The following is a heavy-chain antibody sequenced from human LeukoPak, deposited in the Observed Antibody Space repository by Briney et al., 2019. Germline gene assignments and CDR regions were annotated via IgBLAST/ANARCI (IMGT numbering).Heavy chain of an antibody. J-gene: IGHJ4*02. CDR2: IYHSGST. D-gene: IGHD1-26*01. Sequence: PSETLSLTCAVSGYSISSGYYWGWIRQPPGKGLEWIGSIYHSGSTYYNPSLKSRVTISVDTSKNQFSLKLSSVTAADTAVYYCASPQGFLEGATGDYWGQGTLVTVSS. CDR1: GYSISSGYY. CDR3: ASPQGFLEGATGDY. V-gene: IGHV4-38-2*01.